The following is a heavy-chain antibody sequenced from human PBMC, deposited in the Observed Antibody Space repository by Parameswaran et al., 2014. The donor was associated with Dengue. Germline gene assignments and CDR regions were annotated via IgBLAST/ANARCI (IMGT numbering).Heavy chain of an antibody. J-gene: IGHJ4*02. Sequence: RWIRQPPGKGLEWIGYIYYSGSTYYNPSLKSRVTISVDTSKNQFSLKLSSVTAADTAVYYCARGHDYGDYVSEPLFDYWGQGTLVTVSS. V-gene: IGHV4-30-4*01. CDR2: IYYSGST. D-gene: IGHD4-17*01. CDR3: ARGHDYGDYVSEPLFDY.